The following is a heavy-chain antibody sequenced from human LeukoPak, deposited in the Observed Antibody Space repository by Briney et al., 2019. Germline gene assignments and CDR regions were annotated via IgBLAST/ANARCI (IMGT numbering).Heavy chain of an antibody. Sequence: ASVKVSCKASGGTFSSYAISWVRQAPGQGLEWMGGIIPIFGTANYAQKFQGRVTITADESTSTAYMELSSLRSEDTAVYYCAREYCGGDCYPPYYYYGMDVWGQGTTVTVSS. CDR3: AREYCGGDCYPPYYYYGMDV. D-gene: IGHD2-21*02. CDR2: IIPIFGTA. CDR1: GGTFSSYA. V-gene: IGHV1-69*01. J-gene: IGHJ6*02.